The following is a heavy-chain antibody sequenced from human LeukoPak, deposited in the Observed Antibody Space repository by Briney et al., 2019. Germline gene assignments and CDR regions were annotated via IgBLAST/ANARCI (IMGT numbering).Heavy chain of an antibody. Sequence: GGSLRLSCAASGFTFSSYSMNWVRQAPGKGLEWVSVICSDGSNIYYADSVKGRVTFSRDNSKNKLYLQMNIHRAEDTAVYYCASESTTKFREVIQHWGQGTLVTVSS. CDR2: ICSDGSNI. J-gene: IGHJ1*01. CDR1: GFTFSSYS. CDR3: ASESTTKFREVIQH. V-gene: IGHV3-33*08. D-gene: IGHD3-10*01.